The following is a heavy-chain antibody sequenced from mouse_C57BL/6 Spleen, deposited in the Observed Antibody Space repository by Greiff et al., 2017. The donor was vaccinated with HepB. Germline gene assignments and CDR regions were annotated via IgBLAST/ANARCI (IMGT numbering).Heavy chain of an antibody. CDR3: ARGRARATGFAY. D-gene: IGHD3-1*01. CDR1: GYTFTSYW. J-gene: IGHJ3*01. V-gene: IGHV1-52*01. Sequence: QVQLQQPGAELVRPGSSVKLSCKASGYTFTSYWMHWVKQRPIQGLEWIGNIDPSDSETHYNQKFKDKATLTVDKSSSTAYMQLSSLTSEDAAVYYCARGRARATGFAYWGQGTLVTVSA. CDR2: IDPSDSET.